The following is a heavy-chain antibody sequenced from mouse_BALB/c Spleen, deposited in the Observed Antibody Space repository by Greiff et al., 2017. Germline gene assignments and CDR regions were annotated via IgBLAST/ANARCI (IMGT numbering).Heavy chain of an antibody. CDR3: ARTYYDYDGGYFDY. J-gene: IGHJ2*01. Sequence: EVHLVESGGGLVKPGGSLKLSCAASGFAFSSYDMSWVRQTPEKRLEWVAYISSGGGSTYYPDTVKGRFTISRDNAKNTLYLQMSSLKSEDTAMYYCARTYYDYDGGYFDYWGQGTTLTVSS. V-gene: IGHV5-12-1*01. D-gene: IGHD2-4*01. CDR1: GFAFSSYD. CDR2: ISSGGGST.